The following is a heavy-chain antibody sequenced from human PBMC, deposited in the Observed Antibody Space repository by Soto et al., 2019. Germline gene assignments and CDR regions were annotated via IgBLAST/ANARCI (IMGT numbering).Heavy chain of an antibody. CDR1: GGSISSYY. V-gene: IGHV4-4*07. CDR3: ARGAYCSGGSCYSGSYNWFDP. J-gene: IGHJ5*02. D-gene: IGHD2-15*01. CDR2: IYTSGST. Sequence: QVQLQESGPGLVKPSETLSLTCTVSGGSISSYYWSWIRQPAGKGLEWIGRIYTSGSTNYNPSLKSRVTMSVDTSKNQFSLKLSSVTAADTAVDYCARGAYCSGGSCYSGSYNWFDPWGQGTLVTVSS.